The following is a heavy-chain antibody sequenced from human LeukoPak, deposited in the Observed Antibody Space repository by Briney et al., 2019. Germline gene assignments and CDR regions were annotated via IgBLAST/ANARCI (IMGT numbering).Heavy chain of an antibody. CDR2: IYTSGRT. V-gene: IGHV4-4*07. J-gene: IGHJ5*02. Sequence: SETLSLTCTVSGGSISYYYWNWIRQPAGKGLEWIGRIYTSGRTYYNPSLKSRVSMSVDTSKNQFSLKLSSVTAADTAVYYCARRYCSSTSCYLGYWFDPWGQGTLVTVSS. CDR1: GGSISYYY. CDR3: ARRYCSSTSCYLGYWFDP. D-gene: IGHD2-2*01.